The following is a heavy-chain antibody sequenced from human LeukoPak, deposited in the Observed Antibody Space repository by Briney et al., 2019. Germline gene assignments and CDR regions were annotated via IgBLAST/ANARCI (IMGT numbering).Heavy chain of an antibody. J-gene: IGHJ4*02. CDR2: IRNSDGST. Sequence: GVSLRLSCAASGFTFKTHAMSWVRQAPGKGLEWVSAIRNSDGSTYYADSVKGRFTISRDKSKNTLYLHMNSLRAEDTAVYYCAKSPGTPYDYWGQGTLVTVSS. CDR3: AKSPGTPYDY. V-gene: IGHV3-23*01. CDR1: GFTFKTHA. D-gene: IGHD1-1*01.